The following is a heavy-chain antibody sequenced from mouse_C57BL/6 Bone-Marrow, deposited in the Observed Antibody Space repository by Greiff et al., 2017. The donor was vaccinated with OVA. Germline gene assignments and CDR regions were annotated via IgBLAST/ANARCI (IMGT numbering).Heavy chain of an antibody. CDR1: GYTFTSYW. J-gene: IGHJ3*01. Sequence: QVQLQQPGAELVKPGASVKLSCKASGYTFTSYWMHWVKQRPGQGLEWIGMIHPNSGSTNYNEKFKSKATLTVDKSSSTAYMQLSSLTSEDSAVYYCARMDYCGSSYVFAYWGQGTLVTVSA. V-gene: IGHV1-64*01. CDR2: IHPNSGST. D-gene: IGHD1-1*01. CDR3: ARMDYCGSSYVFAY.